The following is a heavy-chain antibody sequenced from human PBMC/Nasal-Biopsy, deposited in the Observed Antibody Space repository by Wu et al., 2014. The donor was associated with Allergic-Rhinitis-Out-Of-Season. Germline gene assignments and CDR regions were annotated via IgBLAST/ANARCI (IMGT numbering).Heavy chain of an antibody. CDR2: IGWNTGSV. CDR3: ARGRSSGEMAVSGWGFFLAL. CDR1: GFTFGDYT. D-gene: IGHD6-19*01. V-gene: IGHV3-9*01. Sequence: LRLSCAASGFTFGDYTMHWVRQGPGKGLEWVSGIGWNTGSVGYADSVKGRFTISRDNAKNSLFLQMNSLTTEDTALYYCARGRSSGEMAVSGWGFFLALWGQGTLVTVSS. J-gene: IGHJ4*02.